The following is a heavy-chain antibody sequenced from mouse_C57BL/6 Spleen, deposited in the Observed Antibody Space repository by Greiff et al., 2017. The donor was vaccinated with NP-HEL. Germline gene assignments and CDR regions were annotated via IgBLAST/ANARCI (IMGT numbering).Heavy chain of an antibody. D-gene: IGHD1-1*01. Sequence: QVQLKESGPGLVAPSQSLSITCTVSGFSLTSYGVHWVRQPPGKGLEWLVVIWSDGSTTYNSALKSRPSISKDNSKCHVFLKMNSLQTDDTAMYYCARHGVVATGAMDYWGQGTSVTVSS. J-gene: IGHJ4*01. CDR2: IWSDGST. CDR1: GFSLTSYG. CDR3: ARHGVVATGAMDY. V-gene: IGHV2-6-1*01.